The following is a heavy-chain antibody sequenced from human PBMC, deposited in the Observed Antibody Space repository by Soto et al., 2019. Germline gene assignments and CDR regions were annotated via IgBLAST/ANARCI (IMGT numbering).Heavy chain of an antibody. CDR2: INPSGGST. V-gene: IGHV1-46*01. CDR3: ARDLHVDTAMIWFDP. CDR1: GYTFTSDY. D-gene: IGHD5-18*01. Sequence: ASVKVSCKGSGYTFTSDYIHWVRQAPGQGLEWMGIINPSGGSTSYAQKFQGRVTMTRDTSTSTVYMELSSLRSEDTAVYYCARDLHVDTAMIWFDPWGQGTLVTVPS. J-gene: IGHJ5*02.